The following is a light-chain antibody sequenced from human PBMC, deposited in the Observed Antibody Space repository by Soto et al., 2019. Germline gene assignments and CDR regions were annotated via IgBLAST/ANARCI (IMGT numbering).Light chain of an antibody. J-gene: IGLJ2*01. Sequence: SYELTQPPSLSVAPGQTARISCEEDNIESKSVHWYQQMPGQAPVLVVFDDTDRPSGVPERFSGSNSGNTATLTISRVKAGDEADYYCQVWDSTNEHEAIFGGGTKVTVL. CDR1: NIESKS. CDR2: DDT. CDR3: QVWDSTNEHEAI. V-gene: IGLV3-21*02.